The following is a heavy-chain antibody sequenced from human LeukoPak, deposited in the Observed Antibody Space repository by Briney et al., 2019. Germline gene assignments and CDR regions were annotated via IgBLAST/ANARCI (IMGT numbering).Heavy chain of an antibody. V-gene: IGHV3-11*01. CDR1: GFTFSDYY. J-gene: IGHJ5*02. CDR3: ARVPSYGYEGNWFDP. Sequence: GGSLRLSCTASGFTFSDYYMSWIRQAPGKGLEWVSYISGSGSAKYYADPVEGRFTISRDNAKNSLYLQMNSLRAEDTAVYYCARVPSYGYEGNWFDPWGQGTLVTVSS. D-gene: IGHD5-18*01. CDR2: ISGSGSAK.